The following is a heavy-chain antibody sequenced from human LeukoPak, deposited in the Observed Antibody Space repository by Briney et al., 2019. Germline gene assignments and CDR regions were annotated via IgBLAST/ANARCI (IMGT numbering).Heavy chain of an antibody. CDR1: GYSISSGYY. V-gene: IGHV4-30-4*08. Sequence: SETLSLTCTVSGYSISSGYYWSWIRQPPGKGLEWIGYIYYSGSTYYNPSLKSRVTISVDTSKNQFSLKLSSVTAANTAVYYCARDREVSNMVRGVKVDAFDVWGQGTMVTVSS. CDR2: IYYSGST. D-gene: IGHD3-10*01. J-gene: IGHJ3*01. CDR3: ARDREVSNMVRGVKVDAFDV.